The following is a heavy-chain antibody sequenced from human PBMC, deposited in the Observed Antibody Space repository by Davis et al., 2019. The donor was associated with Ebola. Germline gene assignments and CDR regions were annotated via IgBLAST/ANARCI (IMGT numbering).Heavy chain of an antibody. D-gene: IGHD3-16*01. CDR2: IFYTGST. CDR1: RGSISSHF. CDR3: ARQPRSTRSPEYYHGLDV. J-gene: IGHJ6*02. V-gene: IGHV4-59*11. Sequence: PSETLSLTCAVSRGSISSHFWSWIRQFPGQGLEWIGSIFYTGSTDLNPSLRSRVTLSVDRPKNQFSLNLTSVTAADTAVYFCARQPRSTRSPEYYHGLDVWGQGTTVVVSS.